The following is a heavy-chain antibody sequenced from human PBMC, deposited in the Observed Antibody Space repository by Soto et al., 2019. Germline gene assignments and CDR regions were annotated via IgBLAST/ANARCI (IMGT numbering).Heavy chain of an antibody. J-gene: IGHJ6*02. V-gene: IGHV5-10-1*01. Sequence: PGESVKICCXGSGYSLTSYWVSWVRQMPGKGLGWMGRIDPSDSYTNYSPSFQRHVTSPADKPITTAYLQWSSLKSSDTAMYYCARASTHDSSGYPYFYYYYGMDVWGQGTTVTVSS. CDR2: IDPSDSYT. CDR1: GYSLTSYW. CDR3: ARASTHDSSGYPYFYYYYGMDV. D-gene: IGHD3-22*01.